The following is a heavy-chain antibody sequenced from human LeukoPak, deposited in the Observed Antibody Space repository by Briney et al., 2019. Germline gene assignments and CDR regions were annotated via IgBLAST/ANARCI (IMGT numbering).Heavy chain of an antibody. D-gene: IGHD3-10*01. Sequence: GGSLSLLCEVSGLTFSTFDMLGVRQATAKGLERVGYNRSKSYGGTTEYAASVKGSFTISRDDSKSIAYLQMNSLKTEDTAVYYCTRDRTTYYYGSGTRSFDPWGQGTLVTVSS. CDR3: TRDRTTYYYGSGTRSFDP. CDR1: GLTFSTFD. J-gene: IGHJ5*02. CDR2: NRSKSYGGTT. V-gene: IGHV3-49*04.